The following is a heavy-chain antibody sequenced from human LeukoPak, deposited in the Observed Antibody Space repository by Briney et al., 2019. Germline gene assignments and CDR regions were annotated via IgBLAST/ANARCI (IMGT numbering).Heavy chain of an antibody. J-gene: IGHJ4*02. Sequence: GGSLRLSCAASGFTFSSYTVNWVRQAPGKGLEWVSYISSSSSTIYYADSVKGRFTISRDNAKNSLYLQMNSLRAEDTAVYYCAGSYDSGSFDYWGQGTLVTASS. D-gene: IGHD3-10*01. CDR3: AGSYDSGSFDY. CDR2: ISSSSSTI. V-gene: IGHV3-48*01. CDR1: GFTFSSYT.